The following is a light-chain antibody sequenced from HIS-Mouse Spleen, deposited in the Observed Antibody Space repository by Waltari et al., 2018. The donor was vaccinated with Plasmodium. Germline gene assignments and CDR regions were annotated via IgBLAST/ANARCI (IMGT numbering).Light chain of an antibody. CDR1: QSISSY. CDR3: QQSYSTWT. CDR2: AAS. Sequence: DIQMTQSPSSLSASVGDSVTITCRASQSISSYLNWYQQKTGKAPNLLIYAASSLQSGVPSGFRGKGSGTDFTLTISSLQPEDFATYYCQQSYSTWTFGQGTKVEIK. V-gene: IGKV1-39*01. J-gene: IGKJ1*01.